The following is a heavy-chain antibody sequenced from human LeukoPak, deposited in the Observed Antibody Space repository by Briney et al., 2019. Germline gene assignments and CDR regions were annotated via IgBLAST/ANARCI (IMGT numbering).Heavy chain of an antibody. V-gene: IGHV3-33*01. Sequence: PGRSLRLSCAASGFTFSSYGMHWVRQAPGKGLEWVAVIWYDGSNKYYADSVKGRFTISRDNSKNTLYLQMNSLRAEDTAVYYCARDQLYCSGGSCYSAHFDYWGQGTLVTVSS. D-gene: IGHD2-15*01. J-gene: IGHJ4*02. CDR1: GFTFSSYG. CDR2: IWYDGSNK. CDR3: ARDQLYCSGGSCYSAHFDY.